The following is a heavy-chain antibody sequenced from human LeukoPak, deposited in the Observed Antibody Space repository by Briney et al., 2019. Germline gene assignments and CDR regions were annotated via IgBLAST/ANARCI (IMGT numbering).Heavy chain of an antibody. V-gene: IGHV3-30*18. CDR3: AKASAAVYYYGSGSYLIDY. Sequence: PGGSLRLSCAASGFTFSNAWMSWVRQAPGKGLEWVAVISYDGSNKYYADSVKGRFTISRDNSKNTLYLQMNSLRAEDTAVYYCAKASAAVYYYGSGSYLIDYWGQGTLVTVSS. CDR2: ISYDGSNK. CDR1: GFTFSNAW. J-gene: IGHJ4*02. D-gene: IGHD3-10*01.